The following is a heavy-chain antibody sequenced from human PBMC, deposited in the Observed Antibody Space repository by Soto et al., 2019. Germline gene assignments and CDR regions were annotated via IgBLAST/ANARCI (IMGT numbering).Heavy chain of an antibody. CDR3: ARPLGVAAQSPYFDY. CDR2: IYPGDSDT. Sequence: GESLKISCKGSGYSFTSYWIGWVRQMPGKGLEWMGIIYPGDSDTRYSPSFQGQVTISADKSISTAYLQWSSLKASDTAMNYCARPLGVAAQSPYFDYWGQGTLVTVSS. CDR1: GYSFTSYW. V-gene: IGHV5-51*01. D-gene: IGHD6-6*01. J-gene: IGHJ4*02.